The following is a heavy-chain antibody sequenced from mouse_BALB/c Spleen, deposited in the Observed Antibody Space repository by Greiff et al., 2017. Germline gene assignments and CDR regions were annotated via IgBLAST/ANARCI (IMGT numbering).Heavy chain of an antibody. CDR1: GYTFTSYW. Sequence: QVHVKQPGAELVKPGASVKLSCKASGYTFTSYWMHWVKQRPGQGLEWIGEINPSNGRTNYNEKFKSKATLTVDKSSSTAYMQLSSLTSEDSAVYYCTRRGGNYYFDYWGQGTTLTVSS. V-gene: IGHV1S81*02. J-gene: IGHJ2*01. D-gene: IGHD2-1*01. CDR3: TRRGGNYYFDY. CDR2: INPSNGRT.